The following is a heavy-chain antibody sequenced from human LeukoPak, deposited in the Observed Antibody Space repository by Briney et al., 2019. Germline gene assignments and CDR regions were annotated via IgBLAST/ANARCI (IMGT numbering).Heavy chain of an antibody. Sequence: PSETLSLTCAVYGGSFSGYYWSWIRQPPGKGLEWIGEINHSGSTNYNPSLKSRVTISVDTSKNQFSLKLSSVTAADTAVYYCARGWSAQYYYDSSGTFDYWGQGTMVTVSS. V-gene: IGHV4-34*01. CDR1: GGSFSGYY. CDR2: INHSGST. CDR3: ARGWSAQYYYDSSGTFDY. J-gene: IGHJ4*02. D-gene: IGHD3-22*01.